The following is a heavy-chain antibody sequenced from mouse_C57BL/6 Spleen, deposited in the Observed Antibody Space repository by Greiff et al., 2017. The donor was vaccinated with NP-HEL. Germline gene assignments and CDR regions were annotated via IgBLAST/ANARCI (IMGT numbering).Heavy chain of an antibody. CDR1: GYTFTSYW. CDR3: ARGTDYCAMDY. V-gene: IGHV1-72*01. Sequence: QVQLQQPGAELVKPGASVKLFSKASGYTFTSYWMHWVKQRPGRGLVWIGRIDPNSGGTKYNEKFKSKATLTVDKPSSTAYMQLSSLTSEDYASYYCARGTDYCAMDYRGQGPSVTASS. CDR2: IDPNSGGT. J-gene: IGHJ4*01.